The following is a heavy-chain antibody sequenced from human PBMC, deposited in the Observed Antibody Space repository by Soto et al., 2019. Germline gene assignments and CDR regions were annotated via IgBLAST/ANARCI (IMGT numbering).Heavy chain of an antibody. CDR2: ISGSGGST. CDR1: GFTFSSYA. Sequence: GGSLRLSCAASGFTFSSYAMSWVRQAPGKGLEWVSAISGSGGSTYYADSVKGRFTISRDNSKNTLYLQMNSLRAEDKAVYYCAKDLAAGQNYYYYGMDVWGQGTTVTVSS. CDR3: AKDLAAGQNYYYYGMDV. J-gene: IGHJ6*02. V-gene: IGHV3-23*01. D-gene: IGHD6-19*01.